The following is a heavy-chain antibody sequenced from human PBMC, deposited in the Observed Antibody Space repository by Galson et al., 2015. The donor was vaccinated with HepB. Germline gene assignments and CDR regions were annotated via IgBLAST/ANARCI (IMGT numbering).Heavy chain of an antibody. Sequence: SLRLSCAASGFTFSSYAMHWVRQAPGKGLEWVAVISYDGSNKYYADSVKGRFTISRDNSKNTLYLQMNSLRAEDTAVYYCARAGASSSDYYYYGMDVWGQGTTVTVSS. CDR1: GFTFSSYA. CDR3: ARAGASSSDYYYYGMDV. V-gene: IGHV3-30-3*01. D-gene: IGHD6-6*01. J-gene: IGHJ6*02. CDR2: ISYDGSNK.